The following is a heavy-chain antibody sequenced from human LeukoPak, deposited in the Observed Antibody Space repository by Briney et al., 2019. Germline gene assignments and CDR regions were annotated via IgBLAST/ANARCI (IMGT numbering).Heavy chain of an antibody. CDR2: IYYSGST. V-gene: IGHV4-59*01. CDR3: ARDLYSGYDWVGFNI. J-gene: IGHJ3*02. Sequence: SETLSLTCAVSGGSIRSYYWSWIRQPPGKGLEWIGYIYYSGSTNYNPSLKSRVSISVDTSKNQFSLKLSSVTAADTAVYYCARDLYSGYDWVGFNIWGQGTVVTVSS. CDR1: GGSIRSYY. D-gene: IGHD5-12*01.